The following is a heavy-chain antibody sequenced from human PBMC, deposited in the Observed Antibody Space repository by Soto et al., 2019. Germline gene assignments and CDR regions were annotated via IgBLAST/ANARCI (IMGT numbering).Heavy chain of an antibody. Sequence: SETLSLTCAVYGGSLSGYYWSWIRQPPGKGLEWIGEINHSGSTNYHPSLKSRVTISVDTSKNQFSLKLSSVTAADTAVYYCARGGNWFDPWGQGTLVTVSS. V-gene: IGHV4-34*01. J-gene: IGHJ5*02. CDR3: ARGGNWFDP. CDR1: GGSLSGYY. CDR2: INHSGST.